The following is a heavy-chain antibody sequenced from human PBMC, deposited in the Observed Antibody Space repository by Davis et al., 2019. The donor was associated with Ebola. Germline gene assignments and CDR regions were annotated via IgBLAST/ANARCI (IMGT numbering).Heavy chain of an antibody. CDR2: IRYDGSMK. D-gene: IGHD5-18*01. V-gene: IGHV3-30*02. CDR3: ARDLEIWNLIRGYSAGFDY. CDR1: GFTFRGYG. J-gene: IGHJ4*02. Sequence: PGGSLRLSCAASGFTFRGYGMHWVRQAPGKGLEWVAFIRYDGSMKYYADSVKGRFTISRDNSKNTLFLQMNSLSAEGTAVYYCARDLEIWNLIRGYSAGFDYWGQGTLVTVSS.